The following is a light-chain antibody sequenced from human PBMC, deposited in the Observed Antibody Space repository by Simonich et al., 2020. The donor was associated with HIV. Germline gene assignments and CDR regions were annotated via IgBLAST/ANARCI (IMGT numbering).Light chain of an antibody. J-gene: IGKJ4*01. CDR1: QSVLYSSNNKNY. CDR3: PLT. V-gene: IGKV4-1*01. Sequence: DILMTQSPDSLAVSLGERATINCKSSQSVLYSSNNKNYLAWFQQKPGQPPKLLIYWASTRESGVPDRFSGSGSGTDFTLTISSLQAEDVAVYSTPLTFGGGTKVEIK. CDR2: WAS.